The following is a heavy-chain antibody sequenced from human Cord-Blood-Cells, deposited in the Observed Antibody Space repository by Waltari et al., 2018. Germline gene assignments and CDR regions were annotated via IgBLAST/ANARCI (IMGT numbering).Heavy chain of an antibody. D-gene: IGHD1-1*01. CDR3: ARLFRYNWNDLRGAFDI. V-gene: IGHV5-51*01. CDR2: IYPGDSDT. CDR1: GYSFTSYW. Sequence: EVQLVQSGAEVKKPGESLKISCKGSGYSFTSYWNGWVRQMPGKGLEWMGIIYPGDSDTRYSPSFQGQVTISADKSISTAYLQWSSLKASDTAMYYCARLFRYNWNDLRGAFDIWGQGTMVTVSS. J-gene: IGHJ3*02.